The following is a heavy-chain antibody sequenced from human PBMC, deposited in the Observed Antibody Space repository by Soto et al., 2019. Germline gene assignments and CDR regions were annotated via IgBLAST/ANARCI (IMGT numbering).Heavy chain of an antibody. CDR3: ARPPATVTTSPNSFDI. Sequence: QGQLVQSGAEGKKPGSSVKVSCKASGGTFSSYAISWVRQAPGQGLGGVGGIIPIFGTANYAQEFQGRVTITADDSTNTAYMELSSLRSEYTAVYYCARPPATVTTSPNSFDIWGQGTMVTVSS. V-gene: IGHV1-69*01. J-gene: IGHJ3*02. CDR1: GGTFSSYA. CDR2: IIPIFGTA. D-gene: IGHD4-17*01.